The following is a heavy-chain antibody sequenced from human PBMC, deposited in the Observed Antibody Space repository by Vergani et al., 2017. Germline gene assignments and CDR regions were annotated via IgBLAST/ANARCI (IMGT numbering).Heavy chain of an antibody. CDR3: ATPYNGNDQGAFDI. V-gene: IGHV4-39*01. CDR2: IYYSGST. Sequence: QLQLQESGPGLVKPSETLSLTCTVSGGSISSSSYYWGWIRQPPGKGLEWIGSIYYSGSTYYHPSLKSLVTISVYTAKNQFSLKLSSVTAADTAVYYCATPYNGNDQGAFDIWGQGTMVTVSS. D-gene: IGHD1-20*01. CDR1: GGSISSSSYY. J-gene: IGHJ3*02.